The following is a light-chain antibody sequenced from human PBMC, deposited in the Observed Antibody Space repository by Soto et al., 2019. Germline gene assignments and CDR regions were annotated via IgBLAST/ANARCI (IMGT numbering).Light chain of an antibody. CDR3: NSCTDSSLYV. CDR2: EVT. V-gene: IGLV2-14*01. CDR1: ISDLGGYNY. Sequence: QSALTQSASVSGSLGQSITISCTGTISDLGGYNYVSWYQQHPGKAPRLVIYEVTNRPSGVSNRFSGSKSGNTASLTISGLQADDEADYYCNSCTDSSLYVFGTGTKVTVL. J-gene: IGLJ1*01.